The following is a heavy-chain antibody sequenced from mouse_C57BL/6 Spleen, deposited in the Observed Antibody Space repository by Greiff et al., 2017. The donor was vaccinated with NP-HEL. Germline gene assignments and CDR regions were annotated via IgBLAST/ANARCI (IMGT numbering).Heavy chain of an antibody. CDR3: ARGDSNYFDC. Sequence: VQLKESGAELVRPGTSVKMSCKASGYTFTNYWIGWAKQRPGHGLEWIGDIYPGGGYTNYNEKFKGKATLTADKSSSTAYMQFSSLTSEDSAIYYCARGDSNYFDCWGQGTTLTVSS. V-gene: IGHV1-63*01. D-gene: IGHD2-5*01. CDR1: GYTFTNYW. CDR2: IYPGGGYT. J-gene: IGHJ2*01.